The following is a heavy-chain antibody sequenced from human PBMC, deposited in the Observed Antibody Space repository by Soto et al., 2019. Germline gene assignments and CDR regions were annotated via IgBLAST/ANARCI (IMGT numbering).Heavy chain of an antibody. CDR3: VKVAAQDYSYYGTDV. D-gene: IGHD2-15*01. CDR1: GFIFSKYG. V-gene: IGHV3-64D*06. CDR2: ISYTGDNT. Sequence: GGSLRLSCSASGFIFSKYGMHWVRQAPGKGLECVSAISYTGDNTYYADSVRGRFTIFRDNSKNTLVLQMSSLTPEDTGIYYCVKVAAQDYSYYGTDVWGQGTTVPVSS. J-gene: IGHJ6*02.